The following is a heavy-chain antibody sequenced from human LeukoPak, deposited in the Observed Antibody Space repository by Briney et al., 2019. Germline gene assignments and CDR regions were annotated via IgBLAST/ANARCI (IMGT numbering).Heavy chain of an antibody. V-gene: IGHV3-23*01. CDR3: GPRPDITVARTVEK. Sequence: GGSLRLSCAASGFTFGSSAMSWVRQAPGKGPEWVSTFSRSGPDTYYADSVKGRFTISRDNSKNSLYLQMNSLRAEDAAVYAKGPRPDITVARTVEKWGQGTLVTVSS. J-gene: IGHJ4*02. D-gene: IGHD6-19*01. CDR1: GFTFGSSA. CDR2: FSRSGPDT.